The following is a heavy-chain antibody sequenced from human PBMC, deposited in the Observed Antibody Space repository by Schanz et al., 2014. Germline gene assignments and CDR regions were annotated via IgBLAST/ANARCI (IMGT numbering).Heavy chain of an antibody. Sequence: EVQLVESGGGLVQPGGSLRLSCAASGFAFNNYAMSWARQTPGKGLEWVSSITTGGNTYYRDSVKGRFIVSRDNSKNTLYLEMNRLRVDDTAVYYCAKHVRSLTGNDYWGQGTLVTVSS. CDR3: AKHVRSLTGNDY. CDR2: ITTGGNT. J-gene: IGHJ4*02. D-gene: IGHD3-9*01. CDR1: GFAFNNYA. V-gene: IGHV3-23*04.